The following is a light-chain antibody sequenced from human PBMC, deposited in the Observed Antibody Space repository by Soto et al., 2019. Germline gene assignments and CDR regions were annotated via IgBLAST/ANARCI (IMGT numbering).Light chain of an antibody. CDR2: KTS. CDR1: RGFTLG. V-gene: IGKV1-5*03. CDR3: QHWTDYSWT. J-gene: IGKJ1*01. Sequence: DIHMTQSPSTLSESVGDRVTIPAGASRGFTLGLAWYQQKPGKAPNLLIYKTSSLESGVPSRFSGSGSGTEFTLTISSLQPDDFATYYCQHWTDYSWTFGQGTKVEVK.